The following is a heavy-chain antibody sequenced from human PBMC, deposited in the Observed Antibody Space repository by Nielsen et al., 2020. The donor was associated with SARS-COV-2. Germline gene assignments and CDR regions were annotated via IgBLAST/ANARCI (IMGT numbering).Heavy chain of an antibody. CDR1: GFTFGSYG. CDR3: ARDGSSWYGTYYYYMDV. V-gene: IGHV3-33*01. Sequence: GESLKISCAASGFTFGSYGMHWVRQAPGKGLEWVAVIWYDGSNKYYADSVKGRFTISRDNSKNTLYLQMNSLRAEDTAVYYCARDGSSWYGTYYYYMDVWGKGTTVTVSS. CDR2: IWYDGSNK. D-gene: IGHD6-13*01. J-gene: IGHJ6*03.